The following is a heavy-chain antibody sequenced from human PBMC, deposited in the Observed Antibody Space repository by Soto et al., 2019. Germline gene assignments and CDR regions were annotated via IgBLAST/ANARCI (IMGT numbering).Heavy chain of an antibody. CDR3: TTDHPLTVTTPFDI. V-gene: IGHV3-15*01. CDR2: IKSKTDGGTT. CDR1: GFPFSNAW. J-gene: IGHJ3*02. D-gene: IGHD4-17*01. Sequence: GGSLRLSCAASGFPFSNAWMSWVRQAPGKGLEWVGRIKSKTDGGTTDYAAPVKGRFTISRDDSKNTLYLQMNSLKTEDTAVYYCTTDHPLTVTTPFDIWGQGTMVTVSS.